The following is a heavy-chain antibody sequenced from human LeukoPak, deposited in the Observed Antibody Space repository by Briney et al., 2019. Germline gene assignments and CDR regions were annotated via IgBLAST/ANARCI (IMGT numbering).Heavy chain of an antibody. CDR2: IYYSGST. J-gene: IGHJ4*02. CDR3: ARMVRGVIIKGFDY. CDR1: GGSISSSSYY. V-gene: IGHV4-39*07. Sequence: SQTLSLTCTVSGGSISSSSYYWGWIRQPPGKGLEWIGSIYYSGSTYYNPSLKSRVTISVDTSKNQFSLKLSSVTAADTAVYYCARMVRGVIIKGFDYWGQGTLVTVSS. D-gene: IGHD3-10*01.